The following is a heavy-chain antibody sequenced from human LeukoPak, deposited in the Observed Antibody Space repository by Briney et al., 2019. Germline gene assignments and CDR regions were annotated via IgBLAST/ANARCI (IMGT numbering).Heavy chain of an antibody. J-gene: IGHJ4*02. V-gene: IGHV3-23*01. Sequence: GGSLRLSCAASGFTFSSYAMSWVRQAPGKGLEWVSGISASGSGGITSYADSVKGRFTISRDNSKNTLYLQMNSLRPEDTAVYYCAKGRGQSYPHYYFDSWGQGTLVTVSS. D-gene: IGHD1-26*01. CDR3: AKGRGQSYPHYYFDS. CDR1: GFTFSSYA. CDR2: ISASGSGGIT.